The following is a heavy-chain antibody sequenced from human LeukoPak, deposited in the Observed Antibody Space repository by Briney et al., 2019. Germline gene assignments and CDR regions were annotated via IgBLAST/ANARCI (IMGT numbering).Heavy chain of an antibody. D-gene: IGHD3-10*01. V-gene: IGHV3-43*01. CDR3: AKDSSHYYGSGSYPDY. CDR2: ITWDGGNS. J-gene: IGHJ4*02. Sequence: GGSLRLSCATSEFTFDDYTMHWVRQAPGKGLEWVSLITWDGGNSYYTDSVKGRFTISRDNAKNSLYLQMNSLRAEDTALYYCAKDSSHYYGSGSYPDYWGQGTLVTVSS. CDR1: EFTFDDYT.